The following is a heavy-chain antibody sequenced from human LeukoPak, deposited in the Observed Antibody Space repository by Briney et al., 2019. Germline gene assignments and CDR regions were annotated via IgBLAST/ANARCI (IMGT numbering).Heavy chain of an antibody. CDR1: GYTFTGYY. J-gene: IGHJ5*02. CDR3: ARALRVLMVYAIQDEGPHNWFDP. Sequence: ASVKVSCKASGYTFTGYYMHWVRQAPGQGLEWMGWINPNSGGTNYAQKFQGRVTMTRDTSISTAYMELSRLRSDDTAVYYCARALRVLMVYAIQDEGPHNWFDPWGQGTLVTVSS. CDR2: INPNSGGT. D-gene: IGHD2-8*01. V-gene: IGHV1-2*02.